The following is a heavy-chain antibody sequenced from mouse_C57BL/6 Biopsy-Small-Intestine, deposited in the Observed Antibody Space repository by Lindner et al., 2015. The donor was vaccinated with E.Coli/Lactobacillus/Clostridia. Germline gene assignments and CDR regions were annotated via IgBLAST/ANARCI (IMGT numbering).Heavy chain of an antibody. CDR3: ARREVYYFDY. J-gene: IGHJ2*01. V-gene: IGHV1-42*01. CDR1: GYSFTGYY. Sequence: VQLQESGPELVKSGASVKISCKASGYSFTGYYMNWVKQSPEKSLEWIGEINPSTGGATYNQKFGAKVTFTVDRSSSAFYMQFKSLTSDDSAVYYCARREVYYFDYWGQGTTLTVSS. CDR2: INPSTGGA.